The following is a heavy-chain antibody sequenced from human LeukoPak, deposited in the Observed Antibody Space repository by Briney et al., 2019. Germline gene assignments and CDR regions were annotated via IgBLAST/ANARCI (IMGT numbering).Heavy chain of an antibody. CDR3: ARTPGYSSSLRNAFDI. D-gene: IGHD6-13*01. J-gene: IGHJ3*02. Sequence: GASVKVSCQASGYTFTSYDINWVRQATGQGLEWMGWMNPNSGNTGHAQKFQGRVTMTRNTSISTAYRELSSLRSEDTALYYCARTPGYSSSLRNAFDIWGQGTMVSVSS. CDR1: GYTFTSYD. CDR2: MNPNSGNT. V-gene: IGHV1-8*01.